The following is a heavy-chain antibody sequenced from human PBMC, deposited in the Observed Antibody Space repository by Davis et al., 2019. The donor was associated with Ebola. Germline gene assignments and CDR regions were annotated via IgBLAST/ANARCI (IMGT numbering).Heavy chain of an antibody. CDR3: ARSGGSYYDFWSGYHYGMDV. CDR1: GFTFSSYS. D-gene: IGHD3-3*01. Sequence: GESLKISCAASGFTFSSYSMNWVRQAPGKGLEWVSYISSSGSTIYYADSVKGRFTISRDNAKNSLYLQMNSLRAEDTAVYYCARSGGSYYDFWSGYHYGMDVWGQGATVTVSS. J-gene: IGHJ6*02. CDR2: ISSSGSTI. V-gene: IGHV3-48*04.